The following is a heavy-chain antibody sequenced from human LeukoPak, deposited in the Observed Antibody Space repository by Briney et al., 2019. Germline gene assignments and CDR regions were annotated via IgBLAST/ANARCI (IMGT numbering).Heavy chain of an antibody. CDR3: ARARSDVWGSYYVY. V-gene: IGHV3-48*03. D-gene: IGHD3-16*01. J-gene: IGHJ4*02. Sequence: GRSLRLSCAASGFTFRSYAMHWVRQAPGKGLEWVSYISSSGSTIYYADSVKGRFTISRDNAKNSLYLQMNSLRAEDTAVYYCARARSDVWGSYYVYWGQGTLVTVSS. CDR2: ISSSGSTI. CDR1: GFTFRSYA.